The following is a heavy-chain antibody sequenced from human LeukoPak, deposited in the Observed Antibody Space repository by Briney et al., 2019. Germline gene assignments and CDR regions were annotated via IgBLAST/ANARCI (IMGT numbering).Heavy chain of an antibody. CDR2: INAGNGNT. D-gene: IGHD3-22*01. V-gene: IGHV1-3*03. Sequence: ASVKVSCKASGYTFSNYVVHWVRQAPGQRLEWMGWINAGNGNTKSSQEFQGRVTITRDTSASTAYMELSSLRSADMAVYYCARNYYESSGPFDYWSQGTLVTVSS. CDR1: GYTFSNYV. CDR3: ARNYYESSGPFDY. J-gene: IGHJ4*02.